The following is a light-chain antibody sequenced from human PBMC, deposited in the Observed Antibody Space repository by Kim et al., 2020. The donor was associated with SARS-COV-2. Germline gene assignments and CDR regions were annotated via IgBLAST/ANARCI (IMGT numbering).Light chain of an antibody. V-gene: IGLV6-57*01. J-gene: IGLJ2*01. CDR2: EDN. Sequence: NFMLTQPHSVSESPGKTVTISCTRSSGSIASYYVQWYQQRPGSSPTTVIYEDNQRPSGVPDRFSGSIYSSSNSASLTVSGLKTEDEADYYCQSYDSSSVVFGGGTQLTVL. CDR1: SGSIASYY. CDR3: QSYDSSSVV.